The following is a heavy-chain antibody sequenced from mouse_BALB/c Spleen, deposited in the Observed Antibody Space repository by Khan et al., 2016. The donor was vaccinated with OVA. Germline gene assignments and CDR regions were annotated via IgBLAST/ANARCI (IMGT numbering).Heavy chain of an antibody. CDR1: GFIFSSYS. CDR3: ASHLTGSFAY. Sequence: VQLKESGGDLVKPGGSLKLSCAASGFIFSSYSMSWVRQTPDKRLEWVATISSGGDYTYYPDSVKGRFTISRDDAKNTLYLQMSSLKSEDTAMYYCASHLTGSFAYWGQGTLGTVSA. J-gene: IGHJ3*01. V-gene: IGHV5-6*01. D-gene: IGHD4-1*01. CDR2: ISSGGDYT.